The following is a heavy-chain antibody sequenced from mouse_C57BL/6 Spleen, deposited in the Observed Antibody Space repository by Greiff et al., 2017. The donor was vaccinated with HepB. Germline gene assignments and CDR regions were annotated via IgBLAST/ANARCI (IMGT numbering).Heavy chain of an antibody. Sequence: EVQLQQSGPELVKPGASVKISCEASGYTFTDYYMNWVKQSHGKSLEWIGDINPNNGGTSYNQKFKGKATLTVDKSSSTAYMELRSLTSEDSAVYYCARLLYYFDYWGQGTTLTVSS. V-gene: IGHV1-26*01. J-gene: IGHJ2*01. CDR3: ARLLYYFDY. CDR1: GYTFTDYY. D-gene: IGHD2-1*01. CDR2: INPNNGGT.